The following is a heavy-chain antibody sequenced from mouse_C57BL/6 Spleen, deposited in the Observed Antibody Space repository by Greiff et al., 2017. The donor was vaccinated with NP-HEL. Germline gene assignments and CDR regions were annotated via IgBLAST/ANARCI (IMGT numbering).Heavy chain of an antibody. CDR1: GYTFTSYW. V-gene: IGHV1-69*01. D-gene: IGHD3-2*01. CDR2: IDPSDSYT. J-gene: IGHJ4*01. Sequence: QVQLQQPGAELVMPGASVKLSCKASGYTFTSYWMHWVKQRPGQGLEWIGEIDPSDSYTNYNQKFKGKSTLTVDKSSSTAYMQLSSLTSEDSAVDYCARGLTADYAMDYWGQGTSVTVSS. CDR3: ARGLTADYAMDY.